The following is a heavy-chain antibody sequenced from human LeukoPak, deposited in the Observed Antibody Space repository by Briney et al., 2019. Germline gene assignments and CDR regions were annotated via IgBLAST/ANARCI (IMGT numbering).Heavy chain of an antibody. J-gene: IGHJ4*02. Sequence: PSETLSLTCTVSGGSVSSGSYYWSWIRQPPGKGLEWIGYIYYSGSTYYNPSLKSRVTISVDTSKNQFSLKLSSVTAADTAVYYCARRSAYTFTGEQTITFDYWGQGTLVTVSS. CDR1: GGSVSSGSYY. CDR2: IYYSGST. D-gene: IGHD3-16*01. V-gene: IGHV4-39*01. CDR3: ARRSAYTFTGEQTITFDY.